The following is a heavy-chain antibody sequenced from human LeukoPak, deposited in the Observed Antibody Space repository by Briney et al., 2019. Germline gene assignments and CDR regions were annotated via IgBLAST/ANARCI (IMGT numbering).Heavy chain of an antibody. Sequence: PGGSLRLSCAASGFTFDDYGMNWVRQAPGKGLEWVSYISSSGSTIYYADSVKGRFTISRDNAKNSLYLQMNSLRAEDTAVYYCAREVEEDYYDSSGPEYWGQGTLVTVSS. CDR3: AREVEEDYYDSSGPEY. CDR1: GFTFDDYG. CDR2: ISSSGSTI. D-gene: IGHD3-22*01. J-gene: IGHJ4*02. V-gene: IGHV3-48*03.